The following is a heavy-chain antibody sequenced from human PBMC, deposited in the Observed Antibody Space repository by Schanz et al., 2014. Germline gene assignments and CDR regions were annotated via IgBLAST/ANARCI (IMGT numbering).Heavy chain of an antibody. CDR3: AKDLLYGAPMPLNHLDY. V-gene: IGHV3-23*04. J-gene: IGHJ4*02. CDR2: ISGGGGTR. Sequence: EVQLVESGGGFVQPGGSLGLSCVVSGFTVSSDHMSWVRQAPGKGLEWVSGISGGGGTRNYADSVKGRFTVFRDNSKRTLYLEINDPRAEDTAVYYCAKDLLYGAPMPLNHLDYWGQGTLVTVSS. CDR1: GFTVSSDH. D-gene: IGHD2-2*01.